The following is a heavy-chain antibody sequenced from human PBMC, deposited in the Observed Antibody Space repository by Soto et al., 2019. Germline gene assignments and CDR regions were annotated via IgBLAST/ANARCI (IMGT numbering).Heavy chain of an antibody. CDR3: ARDYYGDCVGWFDR. CDR1: GFTFSSYG. V-gene: IGHV3-33*01. CDR2: IWYDGSNK. Sequence: QVQLVESGGGVVQPGRSLRLSCAASGFTFSSYGMHWVRQATGKGLEWVAVIWYDGSNKYYADSVKGRFTISRDNSKNNLYRQMNSLRAEATAMYCGARDYYGDCVGWFDRWGQGTLVTVSS. D-gene: IGHD4-17*01. J-gene: IGHJ5*02.